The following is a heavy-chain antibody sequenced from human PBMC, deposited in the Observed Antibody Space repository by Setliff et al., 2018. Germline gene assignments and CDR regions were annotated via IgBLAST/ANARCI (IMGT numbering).Heavy chain of an antibody. D-gene: IGHD3-22*01. CDR1: GHILSELS. CDR3: ARKQYYYDSSGQNWFDP. CDR2: IIPIFGTA. Sequence: SVKVSCKVSGHILSELSMYWVRQAPGQGLEWMGGIIPIFGTANYAQKFQGRVTITADESTSTAYMELSSLRSEDTAVYYCARKQYYYDSSGQNWFDPWGQGTLVTVSS. J-gene: IGHJ5*02. V-gene: IGHV1-69*13.